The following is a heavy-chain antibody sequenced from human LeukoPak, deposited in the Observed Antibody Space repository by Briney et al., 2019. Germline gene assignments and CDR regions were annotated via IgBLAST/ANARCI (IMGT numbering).Heavy chain of an antibody. Sequence: PGGSLRLSGAASGFTFSRYWMTWVRQAPGKGLEWVANIKQDGSEKYYVDSVKGRFTISRDNAKNSLYLQMNSLRAEDTAVYYCAKDLSVLVRFGESSRERWFDPWGQGTLVTVSS. V-gene: IGHV3-7*04. CDR3: AKDLSVLVRFGESSRERWFDP. CDR1: GFTFSRYW. CDR2: IKQDGSEK. J-gene: IGHJ5*02. D-gene: IGHD3-10*01.